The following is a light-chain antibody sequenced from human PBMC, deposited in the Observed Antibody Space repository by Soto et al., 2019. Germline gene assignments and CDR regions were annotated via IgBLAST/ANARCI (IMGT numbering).Light chain of an antibody. CDR2: EVN. CDR3: SSYAGSSNV. CDR1: SSDLGTYDF. V-gene: IGLV2-8*01. J-gene: IGLJ1*01. Sequence: QSVLTQPASVSGSPGQSITISCTGTSSDLGTYDFVSWYQHQPGKAPKLVIYEVNKRPSGVPDRFSGSKSGNTASLTVSGLQAEDEADYYCSSYAGSSNVFGTGTKVTVL.